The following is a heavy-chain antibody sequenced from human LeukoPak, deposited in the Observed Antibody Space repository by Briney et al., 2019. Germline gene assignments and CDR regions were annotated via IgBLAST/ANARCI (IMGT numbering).Heavy chain of an antibody. CDR2: ISESGTTI. D-gene: IGHD4-23*01. Sequence: GGSLRLSCVASGFVFSNYEMNWVRQAPGKGLEWVAYISESGTTIYYADSVKGRFTISRDNSKNTLYLQMNSLRAEDTAVYYCAKGRVRGGKFDYWGQGTLVTVSS. J-gene: IGHJ4*02. V-gene: IGHV3-48*03. CDR3: AKGRVRGGKFDY. CDR1: GFVFSNYE.